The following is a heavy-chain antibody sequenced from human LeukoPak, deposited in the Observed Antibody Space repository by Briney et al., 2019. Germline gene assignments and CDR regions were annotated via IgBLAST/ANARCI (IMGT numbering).Heavy chain of an antibody. CDR1: GFTFSTCA. CDR3: AREGTQAAALDY. J-gene: IGHJ4*02. D-gene: IGHD6-13*01. V-gene: IGHV3-64*02. CDR2: ISSNGGST. Sequence: PGVSLRLSCAASGFTFSTCAMHWVRQAPGKGLECVSAISSNGGSTYYADSVKGRFTISRDNSKNTLYLQMGSLRAEDMAVYYCAREGTQAAALDYWGQGTLVTVSS.